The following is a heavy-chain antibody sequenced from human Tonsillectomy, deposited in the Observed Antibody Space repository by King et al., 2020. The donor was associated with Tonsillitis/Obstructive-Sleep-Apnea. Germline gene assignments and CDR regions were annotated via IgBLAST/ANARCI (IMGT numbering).Heavy chain of an antibody. CDR1: GFTFSDHY. CDR2: TRNKANSYTT. D-gene: IGHD6-19*01. J-gene: IGHJ5*02. CDR3: ARAVAGTLSWFDP. V-gene: IGHV3-72*01. Sequence: VQLVESGGGLVQPGGSLRLSCAVSGFTFSDHYMDWVRQAPGKGLEWVGRTRNKANSYTTDYAASVKGRFINSRDDSKNSLYLQMNSLKTEDTAVYYCARAVAGTLSWFDPWGRGTLVTVSS.